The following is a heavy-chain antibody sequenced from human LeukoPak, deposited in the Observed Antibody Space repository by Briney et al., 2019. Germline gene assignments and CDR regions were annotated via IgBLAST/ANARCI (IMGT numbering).Heavy chain of an antibody. V-gene: IGHV1-69*05. CDR1: GGTFSSYA. D-gene: IGHD2-2*01. CDR2: IIPISGTA. CDR3: ARGLQYQLLKALRYYYMDV. J-gene: IGHJ6*03. Sequence: WASVKVSCKASGGTFSSYAISWVRQAPGQGPEWMGGIIPISGTADYAQKFQGRVTITTDQSTSTAYMELSSLTSDDTAVYYCARGLQYQLLKALRYYYMDVWGEGATVTVSS.